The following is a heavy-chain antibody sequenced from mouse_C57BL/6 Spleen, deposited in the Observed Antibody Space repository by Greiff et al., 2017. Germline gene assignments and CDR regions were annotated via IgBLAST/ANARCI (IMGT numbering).Heavy chain of an antibody. Sequence: VKVVESGAELVKPGASVKLSCKASGYAFSSYWMNWVKQRPGQGLEWIGQIYPGDGDTNYNGKFKGKATLTADKSSSTAYMQLSSLTSEDSAVFFCAAGPYHYYAMDYWGQGTSVTVSS. CDR2: IYPGDGDT. CDR3: AAGPYHYYAMDY. CDR1: GYAFSSYW. D-gene: IGHD2-10*01. J-gene: IGHJ4*01. V-gene: IGHV1-80*01.